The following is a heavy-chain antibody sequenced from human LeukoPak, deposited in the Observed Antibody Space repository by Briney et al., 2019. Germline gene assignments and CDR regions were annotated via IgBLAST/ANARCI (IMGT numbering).Heavy chain of an antibody. J-gene: IGHJ4*02. D-gene: IGHD6-13*01. CDR3: AREGSLGIAAAIDY. V-gene: IGHV1-2*02. CDR1: GYTFTGYY. Sequence: ASVKVSCKASGYTFTGYYMHWVRQAPGQGLEWMGWINPNSGGTNYAQKFQGRVTMTRYTSISTAYMELSRLRSDDTAVYYCAREGSLGIAAAIDYWGQGTLVTVSS. CDR2: INPNSGGT.